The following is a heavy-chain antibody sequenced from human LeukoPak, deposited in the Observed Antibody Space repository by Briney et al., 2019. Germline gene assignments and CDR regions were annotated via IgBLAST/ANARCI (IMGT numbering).Heavy chain of an antibody. CDR2: ISSSSSYI. V-gene: IGHV3-21*01. Sequence: PGGSLRLSCAASGFSFTSYSMNWVRQAPGKGLAWVSSISSSSSYIYYADSVKGRFTISRDNAKNSLYLQMNSLRAEDTAVYFCAREPDCSGGSRYLRSFDYWGQGTLVTVSS. J-gene: IGHJ4*02. CDR1: GFSFTSYS. D-gene: IGHD2-15*01. CDR3: AREPDCSGGSRYLRSFDY.